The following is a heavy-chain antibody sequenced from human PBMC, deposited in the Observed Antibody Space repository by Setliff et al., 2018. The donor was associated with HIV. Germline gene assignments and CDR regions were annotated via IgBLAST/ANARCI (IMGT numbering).Heavy chain of an antibody. D-gene: IGHD1-26*01. CDR2: IRHNGRNQ. J-gene: IGHJ5*02. CDR3: ARSQWEVPIPSWFDP. CDR1: GFTFSSYG. V-gene: IGHV3-30*02. Sequence: GGSLRLSCAASGFTFSSYGMHWVRQGPGKGLEWVAFIRHNGRNQYYAESVKGRFTVSRDNSKNTLFLQMDSLNHEDTALYFCARSQWEVPIPSWFDPWGQGTSVTVSS.